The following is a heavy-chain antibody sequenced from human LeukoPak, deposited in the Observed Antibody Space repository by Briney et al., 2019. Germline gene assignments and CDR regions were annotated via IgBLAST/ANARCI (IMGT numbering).Heavy chain of an antibody. D-gene: IGHD5-12*01. CDR2: ISAYNGNT. CDR3: ARESDSGYDYDY. CDR1: GYTFTSYG. Sequence: ASVKVSCKAPGYTFTSYGISWVRQAPGQGLEWMGWISAYNGNTNYAQKLQGRVTMTTDTSTSTAYMELRSLRSDDTAVYYCARESDSGYDYDYWGQGTLVTVSS. J-gene: IGHJ4*02. V-gene: IGHV1-18*01.